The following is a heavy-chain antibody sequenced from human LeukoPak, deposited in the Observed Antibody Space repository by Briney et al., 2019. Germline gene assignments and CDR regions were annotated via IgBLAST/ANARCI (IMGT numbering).Heavy chain of an antibody. CDR2: IYTSGST. V-gene: IGHV4-4*07. Sequence: SETLSLTCTVSGGSISSYYWSWIRQPAGKGLEWIGRIYTSGSTNYNPSLKSRVTMSVDTSKNQFSLKLSSVTAADTAVYYCARDFWSGYYTTYYYYMDVWGKGTTVTVSS. J-gene: IGHJ6*03. CDR1: GGSISSYY. CDR3: ARDFWSGYYTTYYYYMDV. D-gene: IGHD3-3*01.